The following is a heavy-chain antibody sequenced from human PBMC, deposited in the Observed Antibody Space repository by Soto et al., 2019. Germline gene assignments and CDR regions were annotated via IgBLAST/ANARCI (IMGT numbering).Heavy chain of an antibody. Sequence: QVQLVESGGGVVQPGRSLRLSCAASGFTFSSYGMHWVRQAPGKGLEWVAVIWYDGSNKYYADSVKGRFTISRENSKRTLYLQMNSLRAEDTAVYYCATDSPYYYYYAMDVLGQGTTVTDSS. V-gene: IGHV3-33*03. CDR3: ATDSPYYYYYAMDV. CDR1: GFTFSSYG. CDR2: IWYDGSNK. J-gene: IGHJ6*02.